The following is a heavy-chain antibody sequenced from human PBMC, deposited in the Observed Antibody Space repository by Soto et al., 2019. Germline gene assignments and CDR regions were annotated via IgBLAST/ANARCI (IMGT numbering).Heavy chain of an antibody. V-gene: IGHV3-33*01. Sequence: QVQLVESGGGVVQPGRSLRLSCAASGFTFSSYGMHWVRQAPGKGLDWVAVIWYDGSNKYYADSVKGRFTISRDNSKNTLYLQMNSLRAEDTAVYYCARDEGIVVVVAATYPDYWGQGTLVTVSS. CDR3: ARDEGIVVVVAATYPDY. J-gene: IGHJ4*02. CDR2: IWYDGSNK. CDR1: GFTFSSYG. D-gene: IGHD2-15*01.